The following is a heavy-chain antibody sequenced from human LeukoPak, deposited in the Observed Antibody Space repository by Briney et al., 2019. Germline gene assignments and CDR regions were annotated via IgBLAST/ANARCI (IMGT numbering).Heavy chain of an antibody. Sequence: SVKVPCKASGGTFRSYVISWVRQAPGQGLEWMGGINPIFGSANQAQKFQGRVTITADKSTSTAYMELSSLRSEDTAVYFCARAPHPNYYDSSGYLGYYFDYWGQGTLVTVSS. CDR3: ARAPHPNYYDSSGYLGYYFDY. CDR2: INPIFGSA. D-gene: IGHD3-22*01. J-gene: IGHJ4*02. V-gene: IGHV1-69*06. CDR1: GGTFRSYV.